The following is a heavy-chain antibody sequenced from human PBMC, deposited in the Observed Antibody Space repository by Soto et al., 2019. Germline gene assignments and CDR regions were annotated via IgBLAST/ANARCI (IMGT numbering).Heavy chain of an antibody. V-gene: IGHV1-69*13. Sequence: SVKVSCKASGGTFSSYAMSWVRQATGQGLEWMGGIIPIFGTANYAQKFQGRVTITADESTSAAYMELSSLRSEDTAVYYCASPYDYGDYVFDYWGQGTLVTVSS. CDR3: ASPYDYGDYVFDY. D-gene: IGHD4-17*01. J-gene: IGHJ4*02. CDR2: IIPIFGTA. CDR1: GGTFSSYA.